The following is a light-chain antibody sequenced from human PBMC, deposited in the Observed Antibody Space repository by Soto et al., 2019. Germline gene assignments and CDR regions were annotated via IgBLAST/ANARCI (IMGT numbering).Light chain of an antibody. CDR1: QGIRNY. CDR2: AAS. Sequence: DIQMTQSPSSLSASVGDRVTITCRASQGIRNYLAWYQQKPGKVPKLLIYAASTLQSGVPSRFSGSGSGTDFPLTISSLQAEDVATYYCQKYNNAPWTFGQGTKVEIK. J-gene: IGKJ1*01. CDR3: QKYNNAPWT. V-gene: IGKV1-27*01.